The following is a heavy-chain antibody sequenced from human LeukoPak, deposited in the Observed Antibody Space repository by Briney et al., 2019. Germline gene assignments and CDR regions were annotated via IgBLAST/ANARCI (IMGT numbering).Heavy chain of an antibody. CDR2: INPNSGGT. V-gene: IGHV1-2*06. CDR1: GYTFTSYY. Sequence: ASVKVSCKASGYTFTSYYMHWVRQAPGQGLEWMGRINPNSGGTNYAQKFQGRVTMTRDTSISTAYMELSRLRSDDTAVYYCARASSATFHFDYWGQGTLVTVSS. CDR3: ARASSATFHFDY. J-gene: IGHJ4*02. D-gene: IGHD2-15*01.